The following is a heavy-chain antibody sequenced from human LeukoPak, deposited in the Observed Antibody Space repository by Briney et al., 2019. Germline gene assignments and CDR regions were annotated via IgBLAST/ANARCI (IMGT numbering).Heavy chain of an antibody. CDR3: ARLGWIQLRSRGFDY. CDR1: GESFSGYY. V-gene: IGHV4-34*01. CDR2: INHSGST. D-gene: IGHD5-18*01. Sequence: SETLSLTCAVYGESFSGYYWSWIRQPPGKGLEWIGEINHSGSTNYNPSLKSRVTISVDTSKNQFSLKLSSVAAADTAVYYCARLGWIQLRSRGFDYWGQGTLVTVSS. J-gene: IGHJ4*02.